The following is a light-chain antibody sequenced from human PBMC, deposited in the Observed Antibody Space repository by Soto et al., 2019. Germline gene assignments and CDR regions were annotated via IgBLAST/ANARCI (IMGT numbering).Light chain of an antibody. V-gene: IGLV2-14*01. J-gene: IGLJ1*01. CDR3: SSYTSSSTPDV. Sequence: QSALTQPASVSGSPGQSITISCTGTSSDVGGYNYVSWYQQHPGKAPKLMIYEVSNRPSGVSNRFSGSKSGNTASPTISGLQAEDEADYYCSSYTSSSTPDVFGTGTKLTVL. CDR2: EVS. CDR1: SSDVGGYNY.